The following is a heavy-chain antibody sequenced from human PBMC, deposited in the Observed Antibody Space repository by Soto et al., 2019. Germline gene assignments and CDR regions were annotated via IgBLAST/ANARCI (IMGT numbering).Heavy chain of an antibody. Sequence: GGSLRLSCAASGFTFSSYGMHWVRQAPGKGLEWVAVIWYDGSNKYYADSVKGRFTISRDNSKNTLYLQMGSLRAEDMAVYYCAREPYYYDSSGIFDYWGQGTLVTVSS. CDR2: IWYDGSNK. J-gene: IGHJ4*02. CDR3: AREPYYYDSSGIFDY. V-gene: IGHV3-33*01. D-gene: IGHD3-22*01. CDR1: GFTFSSYG.